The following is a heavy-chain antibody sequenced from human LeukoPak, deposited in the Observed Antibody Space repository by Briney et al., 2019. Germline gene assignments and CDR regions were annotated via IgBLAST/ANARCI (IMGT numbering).Heavy chain of an antibody. CDR3: ARAPYISGYDLYYYYYMDV. J-gene: IGHJ6*03. V-gene: IGHV3-48*01. CDR2: ISSSSSTI. D-gene: IGHD5-12*01. CDR1: GFTFSSYE. Sequence: GGSLRLSCAASGFTFSSYEMNWVRQAPGKGLEWVSYISSSSSTIYYADSVKGRFTISRDNAKNSLYLQMNSLRAEDTAVYYCARAPYISGYDLYYYYYMDVWGKGTTVTVSS.